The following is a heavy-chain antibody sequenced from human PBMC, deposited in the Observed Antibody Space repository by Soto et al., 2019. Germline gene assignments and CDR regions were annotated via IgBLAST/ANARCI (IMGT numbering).Heavy chain of an antibody. D-gene: IGHD3-10*01. Sequence: SETLSLTCAVYGGSFSGYYWSWIRQPPGKGLEWIGEINHSGSTNYNPSLKSRVTISVDTSKNQFSLKLSSVTAADTAVYYCARGFTMVRLRRWFDPWGQGTLVTVSS. CDR3: ARGFTMVRLRRWFDP. CDR2: INHSGST. J-gene: IGHJ5*02. CDR1: GGSFSGYY. V-gene: IGHV4-34*01.